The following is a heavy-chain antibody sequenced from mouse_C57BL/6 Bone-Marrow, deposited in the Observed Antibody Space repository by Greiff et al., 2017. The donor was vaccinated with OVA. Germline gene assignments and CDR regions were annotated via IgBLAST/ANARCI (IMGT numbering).Heavy chain of an antibody. J-gene: IGHJ4*01. CDR1: GYSFTGYY. V-gene: IGHV1-42*01. CDR2: INPSTGGT. Sequence: EVQLQQSGPELVKPGASVKISCKASGYSFTGYYMNWVKQSPEKSLEWIGEINPSTGGTTYNQKFKAKATLTVDKSSSTAYMQLKSLTSEDSAVYYCAIYDYDPSYYAMDYWGQGTSVTVSS. D-gene: IGHD2-4*01. CDR3: AIYDYDPSYYAMDY.